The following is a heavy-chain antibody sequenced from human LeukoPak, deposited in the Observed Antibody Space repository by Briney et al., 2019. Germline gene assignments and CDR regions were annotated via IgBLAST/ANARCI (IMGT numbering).Heavy chain of an antibody. D-gene: IGHD1-26*01. J-gene: IGHJ4*02. CDR2: IRSKAYGGTT. V-gene: IGHV3-49*04. CDR1: GFTFGDYA. Sequence: PGGSLRLPCTASGFTFGDYAMSWVRQAPGKGLGWVGFIRSKAYGGTTEYAASVKGRFTISRDDSTSIAYLQMNSLKTEDTAVYYCTRDPPGIVGAYWGQGTLVTVSS. CDR3: TRDPPGIVGAY.